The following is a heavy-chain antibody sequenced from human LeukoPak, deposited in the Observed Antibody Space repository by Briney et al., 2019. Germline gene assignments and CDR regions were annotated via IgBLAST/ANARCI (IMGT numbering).Heavy chain of an antibody. CDR2: ISAYNGNT. CDR1: GYTFTGYY. D-gene: IGHD1-26*01. Sequence: ASVKVSCKASGYTFTGYYMHWVRQAPGQGLEWMGWISAYNGNTNYAQKLQGRVTMTTDTSTSTAYMELRSLRSDDTAVYYCARPAWGSGSYYFDYWGQGTLVTVSS. J-gene: IGHJ4*02. CDR3: ARPAWGSGSYYFDY. V-gene: IGHV1-18*04.